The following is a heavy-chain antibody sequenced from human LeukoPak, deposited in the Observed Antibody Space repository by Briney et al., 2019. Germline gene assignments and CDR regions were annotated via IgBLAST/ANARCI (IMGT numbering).Heavy chain of an antibody. V-gene: IGHV5-51*01. D-gene: IGHD2-21*02. CDR1: GYIFTNYW. Sequence: GESLKISCKGSGYIFTNYWIGWVRQMPGKGLEWMGIIYPGDSDTRYSPSFQGQVTISADKSISTAYLQWSSLKASDTAMYYCARYCGGDCYSPYFDYWGQGTLVTVSS. J-gene: IGHJ4*02. CDR2: IYPGDSDT. CDR3: ARYCGGDCYSPYFDY.